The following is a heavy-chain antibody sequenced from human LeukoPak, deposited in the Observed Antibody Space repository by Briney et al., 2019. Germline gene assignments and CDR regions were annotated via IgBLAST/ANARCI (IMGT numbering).Heavy chain of an antibody. CDR2: IYYSGST. D-gene: IGHD5-24*01. CDR1: GGSISSGGYY. CDR3: ARVEEMATHSRFDY. V-gene: IGHV4-31*03. J-gene: IGHJ4*02. Sequence: SETLSLTCTVSGGSISSGGYYWSWIRQHPGKGLEWIGYIYYSGSTYYNPSLKSRVTISVDTSKNQFSLKLSSVTAADTAVYYCARVEEMATHSRFDYWGQGTLVTVSS.